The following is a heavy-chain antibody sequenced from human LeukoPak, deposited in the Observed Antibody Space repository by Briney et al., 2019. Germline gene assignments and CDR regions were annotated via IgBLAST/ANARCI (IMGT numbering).Heavy chain of an antibody. CDR1: GFTFSSYS. CDR3: ARAPVAEDSMDV. D-gene: IGHD6-19*01. J-gene: IGHJ6*02. V-gene: IGHV3-21*01. CDR2: ISSSSSYI. Sequence: GGSLRLPCAASGFTFSSYSMNWVRQAPGKGLEWVSSISSSSSYIYYADSVKGRFTISRDNAKNSLYLQMNSLRAEDTAVYYCARAPVAEDSMDVWGQGTTVTVSS.